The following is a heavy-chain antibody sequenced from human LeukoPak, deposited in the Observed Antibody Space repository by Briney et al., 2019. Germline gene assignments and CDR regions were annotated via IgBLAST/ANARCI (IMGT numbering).Heavy chain of an antibody. D-gene: IGHD3-10*01. J-gene: IGHJ4*02. V-gene: IGHV4-59*01. Sequence: SETLSLTCTVSGGSISDYYWSWIRQPPGKGLEWIGYISYSGSTNYNPSLKSRVTMSVDTSKNQFSLKLSSVTAADTAVYYCARAVRSFGSGSYYPDYWGQGTLVTVSS. CDR3: ARAVRSFGSGSYYPDY. CDR2: ISYSGST. CDR1: GGSISDYY.